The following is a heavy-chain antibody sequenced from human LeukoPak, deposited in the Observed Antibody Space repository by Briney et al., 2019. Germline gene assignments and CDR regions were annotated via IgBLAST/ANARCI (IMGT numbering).Heavy chain of an antibody. D-gene: IGHD3-9*01. CDR2: IRYDGTNK. CDR1: GFTFSSYG. CDR3: AKSKHSQFDWSIGFNY. V-gene: IGHV3-30*02. J-gene: IGHJ4*02. Sequence: VGSLRLSCAASGFTFSSYGMHWVRQAPGKGLEWVAFIRYDGTNKYYADSVKGRFTISRDNSKNTLYLQMNSLRAEDTAVYYCAKSKHSQFDWSIGFNYWGQGTLATVSS.